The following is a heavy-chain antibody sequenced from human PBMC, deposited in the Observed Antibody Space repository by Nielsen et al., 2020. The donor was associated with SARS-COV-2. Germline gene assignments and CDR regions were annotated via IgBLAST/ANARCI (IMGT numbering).Heavy chain of an antibody. J-gene: IGHJ3*02. CDR3: ARGASYAFDI. Sequence: WIRQSPSRGLEWLGRTFFRSKWQHDYALSVRSRIAVNPDTSKNQFSLQLSSVTTEDTAIYYCARGASYAFDIWGQGTMVTVSS. V-gene: IGHV6-1*01. CDR2: TFFRSKWQH.